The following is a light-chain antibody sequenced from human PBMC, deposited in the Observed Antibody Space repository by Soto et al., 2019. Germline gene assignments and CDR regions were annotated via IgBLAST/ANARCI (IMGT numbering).Light chain of an antibody. CDR2: EVS. CDR1: GSDIGGYNY. V-gene: IGLV2-14*01. J-gene: IGLJ2*01. CDR3: TSYTSSNPVV. Sequence: QSALTQPASVSGSPGQSITISCTGTGSDIGGYNYVSWYQQHPGKAPKVMIYEVSNRPSGVSNRFSAPKSGNTASLTISGLQAEDEADHYCTSYTSSNPVVFGGGTKLTVL.